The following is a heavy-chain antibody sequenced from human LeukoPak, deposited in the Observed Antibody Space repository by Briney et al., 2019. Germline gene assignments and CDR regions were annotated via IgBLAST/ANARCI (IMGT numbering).Heavy chain of an antibody. D-gene: IGHD2-15*01. Sequence: QTGGSLRLSCAASGFTFDDYGMHWVRQAPGKGLEWVSHISWNSGDIDYADSVKGRFTISRDNAKNSLYLQMNTLRTEDTALYYCAKSCSGGACPIDYWGQGILVTVSS. J-gene: IGHJ4*02. CDR3: AKSCSGGACPIDY. V-gene: IGHV3-9*01. CDR1: GFTFDDYG. CDR2: ISWNSGDI.